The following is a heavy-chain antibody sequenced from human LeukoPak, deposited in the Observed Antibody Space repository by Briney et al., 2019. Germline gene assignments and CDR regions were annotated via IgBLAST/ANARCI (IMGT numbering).Heavy chain of an antibody. Sequence: GGSLRLSCAASGFTFSSYAMHWVRQAPGKGLEWVAVISYDGSNKYYADSVKGRFTISRDNSKNTLYLQMNSLRAEDTAVYYCAKVRGFWSGYCWFDPWGQGTLVTVSS. CDR3: AKVRGFWSGYCWFDP. CDR2: ISYDGSNK. J-gene: IGHJ5*02. D-gene: IGHD3-3*01. V-gene: IGHV3-30-3*01. CDR1: GFTFSSYA.